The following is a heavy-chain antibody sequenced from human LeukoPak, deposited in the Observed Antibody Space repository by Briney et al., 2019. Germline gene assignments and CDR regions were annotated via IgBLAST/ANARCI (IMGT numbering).Heavy chain of an antibody. J-gene: IGHJ4*02. Sequence: GGSLRLSCAVSGFTFSSYGMNWVRQAPGKGLEWVSGISDSGGSTYYADSVEGRFTISRDNSKNTLYLQMNSLRAEDTAFYYCASKGGFDDWGQGTLVTVSS. CDR1: GFTFSSYG. CDR3: ASKGGFDD. V-gene: IGHV3-23*01. CDR2: ISDSGGST. D-gene: IGHD2-15*01.